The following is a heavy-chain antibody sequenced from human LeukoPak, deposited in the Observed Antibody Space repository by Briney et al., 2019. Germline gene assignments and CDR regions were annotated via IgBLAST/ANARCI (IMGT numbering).Heavy chain of an antibody. J-gene: IGHJ6*02. CDR3: ARDYCTRCYYYYYGMDV. CDR2: ISSSSSYI. D-gene: IGHD2-2*01. V-gene: IGHV3-21*01. Sequence: PGGSLRLSCAASGLTFSSYSMNWVRQAPGKGLEWVSSISSSSSYIYYADSVKGRFTISRDNSKNTLYLQMNSLRAEDTAVYYCARDYCTRCYYYYYGMDVWGQGTTVTVSS. CDR1: GLTFSSYS.